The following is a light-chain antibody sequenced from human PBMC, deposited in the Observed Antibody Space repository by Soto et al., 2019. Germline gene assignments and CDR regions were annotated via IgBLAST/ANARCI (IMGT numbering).Light chain of an antibody. Sequence: DIQMTQSPSSLSASVGYRVTITCRASQSISSYLNWYQQKPGKAPKLLIYAASSLQSGVPSRFSGSGSGTDFTLTISSLQPEDFATYYCQHIYSTPYSFGQGTKLEIK. CDR1: QSISSY. CDR2: AAS. V-gene: IGKV1-39*01. CDR3: QHIYSTPYS. J-gene: IGKJ2*01.